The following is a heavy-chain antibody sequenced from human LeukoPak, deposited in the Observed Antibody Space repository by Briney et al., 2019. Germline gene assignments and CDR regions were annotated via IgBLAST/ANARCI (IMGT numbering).Heavy chain of an antibody. Sequence: SETLSLTCTVSGGSISSSSYYWGWIRQPPGKGLEWIGNIYYTGSTYYNPSLKSRVTISVETSKNQFSLKLSSVTAADTAVYYRARTNFCGGWRGDYYSYYMDVWGKGTTVTISS. J-gene: IGHJ6*03. CDR3: ARTNFCGGWRGDYYSYYMDV. CDR2: IYYTGST. D-gene: IGHD3-3*01. CDR1: GGSISSSSYY. V-gene: IGHV4-39*01.